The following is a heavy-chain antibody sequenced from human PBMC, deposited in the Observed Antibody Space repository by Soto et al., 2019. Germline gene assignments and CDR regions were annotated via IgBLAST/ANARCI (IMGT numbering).Heavy chain of an antibody. CDR2: IIPIFGTA. D-gene: IGHD3-16*02. CDR3: ASGEPIPLTFGGVIVLNYFDY. CDR1: GGTFSSYA. V-gene: IGHV1-69*13. J-gene: IGHJ4*02. Sequence: GASVKVSCKASGGTFSSYAISWVRQAPGQGLEWMGGIIPIFGTANYAQKFQGRVTITADESTSTAYMELSSLRSEDTAVYYCASGEPIPLTFGGVIVLNYFDYWGQGTLVTVSS.